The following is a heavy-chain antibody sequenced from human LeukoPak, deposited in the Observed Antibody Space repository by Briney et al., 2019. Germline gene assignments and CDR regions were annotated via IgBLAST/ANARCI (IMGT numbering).Heavy chain of an antibody. Sequence: PSETLSLTCTVSGGSISSGSYYWSWIRQPAGKGLEWIGRIYTSGSTNYNPSLKSRVTISVDTSKKQFSLKLSSVTAADTAVYYCARGQIVVPAAISVGGYYYYYMDVWGKGTTVTVSS. CDR1: GGSISSGSYY. CDR3: ARGQIVVPAAISVGGYYYYYMDV. CDR2: IYTSGST. V-gene: IGHV4-61*02. J-gene: IGHJ6*03. D-gene: IGHD2-2*02.